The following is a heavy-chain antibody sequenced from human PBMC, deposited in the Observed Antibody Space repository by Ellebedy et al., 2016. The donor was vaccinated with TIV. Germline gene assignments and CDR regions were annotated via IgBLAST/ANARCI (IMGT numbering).Heavy chain of an antibody. D-gene: IGHD1-26*01. CDR3: ARAGDGYGGSYYYDVGWFDP. Sequence: SETLSLTXTVSGASISRGSYSWSCIRQSPGRGLEWIGYIYYSGSSYYKLSLKSRVTISLDTSRNQFSLRLSSVPAADTAVYYCARAGDGYGGSYYYDVGWFDPWGQGTLVTVSS. CDR2: IYYSGSS. CDR1: GASISRGSYS. J-gene: IGHJ5*02. V-gene: IGHV4-30-4*01.